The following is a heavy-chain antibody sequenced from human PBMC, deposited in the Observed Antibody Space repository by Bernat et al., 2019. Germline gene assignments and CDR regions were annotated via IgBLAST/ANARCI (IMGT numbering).Heavy chain of an antibody. J-gene: IGHJ4*02. V-gene: IGHV1-18*01. CDR1: GYTFTSYG. D-gene: IGHD6-19*01. CDR3: ARDKPSGWELGNY. CDR2: ISAYNGNT. Sequence: QVQLVQSGAEVKKPGASVKVSCKASGYTFTSYGISWVRQAPGQGLEWMGWISAYNGNTNYAQKLQGRVTMTTGTSTSTAYMELRSLRSDGTAGYYWARDKPSGWELGNYWGQGTLVTVSS.